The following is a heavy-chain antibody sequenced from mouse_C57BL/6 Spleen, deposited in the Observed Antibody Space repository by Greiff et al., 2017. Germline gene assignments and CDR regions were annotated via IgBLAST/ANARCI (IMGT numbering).Heavy chain of an antibody. V-gene: IGHV1-82*01. CDR2: IYPGDGDT. J-gene: IGHJ4*01. CDR1: GYAFSSSW. Sequence: VHLVESGPELVKPGASVKISCKASGYAFSSSWMNWVKQRPGKGLEWIGRIYPGDGDTNYNGKFKGKATLTADKSSSTAYMQLSSLTSEDSAVYFCARAHYYGTRLPYYAMDYWGQGTSVTVSS. CDR3: ARAHYYGTRLPYYAMDY. D-gene: IGHD1-2*01.